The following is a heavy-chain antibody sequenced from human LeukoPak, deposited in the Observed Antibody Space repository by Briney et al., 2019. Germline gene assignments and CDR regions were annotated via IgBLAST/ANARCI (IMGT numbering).Heavy chain of an antibody. CDR1: GGTFSSYA. CDR2: IIPIFGTA. D-gene: IGHD1-26*01. J-gene: IGHJ6*02. CDR3: ARDSSGSQFYYYGMDV. V-gene: IGHV1-69*13. Sequence: SVKVSCKASGGTFSSYAISWVRQAPGQGLEWMGRIIPIFGTANYAQKFQGRVTITADESTSTAYMELSSLRSEDTAVYYCARDSSGSQFYYYGMDVWGQGTTVTVSS.